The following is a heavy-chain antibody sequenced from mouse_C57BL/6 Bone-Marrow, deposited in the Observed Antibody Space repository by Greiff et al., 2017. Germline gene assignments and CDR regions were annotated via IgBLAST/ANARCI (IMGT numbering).Heavy chain of an antibody. Sequence: QVQLQQPGAELVRPGTSVKLSCKASGYTFTSYWMHWVKQRPGQGLEWIGVIDPSDSYTNYNQKFKGKATLTVDTSSSTAYMQLSSLTSEEAGVYDSASERDYWGQGTTLTVSS. J-gene: IGHJ2*01. CDR1: GYTFTSYW. CDR3: ASERDY. V-gene: IGHV1-59*01. CDR2: IDPSDSYT.